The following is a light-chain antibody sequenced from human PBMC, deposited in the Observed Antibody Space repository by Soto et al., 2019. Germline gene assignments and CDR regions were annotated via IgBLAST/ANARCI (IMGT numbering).Light chain of an antibody. Sequence: DIQMTQSPSTLSAYVGDRVTITCRGSQNINNWLAWYQQKPGKAPKVLIYDACSLESGIPSRFSGSGSGTEFTLTISSLQPDDFETYYCQQYSGYYTFGQGTKVDIK. CDR3: QQYSGYYT. CDR1: QNINNW. V-gene: IGKV1-5*01. CDR2: DAC. J-gene: IGKJ2*01.